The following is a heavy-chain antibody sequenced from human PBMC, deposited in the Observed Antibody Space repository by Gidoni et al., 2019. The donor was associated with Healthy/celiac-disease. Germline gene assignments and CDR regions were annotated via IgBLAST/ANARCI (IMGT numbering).Heavy chain of an antibody. J-gene: IGHJ4*02. Sequence: EVQLVESGGGLVQPGGSLRLSCAASGFTFSSYWMHWVRQAPGKGLVWVSRINSDGSSTSYADSVKGRFTISRDNAKNTLYLQMNSLRAEDTAEYYCASGQLLYGDSDFPLFDYWGQGTLVTVSS. CDR3: ASGQLLYGDSDFPLFDY. CDR2: INSDGSST. V-gene: IGHV3-74*01. CDR1: GFTFSSYW. D-gene: IGHD4-17*01.